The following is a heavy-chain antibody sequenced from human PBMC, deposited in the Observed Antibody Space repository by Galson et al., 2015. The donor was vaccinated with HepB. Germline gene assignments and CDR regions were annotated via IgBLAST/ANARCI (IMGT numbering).Heavy chain of an antibody. Sequence: SVKVSCKASGGTFSNYGISWVRQAPGQGLEWMGGIIPIFDTTNYAQKFQGRVTITADKSTTTAFMELSSLISEDTAVYFCATTLSTFYYDISGYSMGYFDSWGQGTLVTVSS. V-gene: IGHV1-69*06. J-gene: IGHJ4*02. CDR2: IIPIFDTT. CDR1: GGTFSNYG. CDR3: ATTLSTFYYDISGYSMGYFDS. D-gene: IGHD3-22*01.